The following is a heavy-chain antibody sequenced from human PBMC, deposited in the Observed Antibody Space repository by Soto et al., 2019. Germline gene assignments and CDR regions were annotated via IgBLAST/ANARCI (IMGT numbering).Heavy chain of an antibody. J-gene: IGHJ6*02. V-gene: IGHV4-59*01. CDR1: GGSISSYY. Sequence: SETLSLTCTVSGGSISSYYWSWIRQPPGKGLEWIGYIYYSGSTNYNPSLKSRVTISVDTSKNQFSLKLSSVTAADTAVYYCARGGLIQLWVPYYYYGMDVWGQGTTVTVSS. D-gene: IGHD5-18*01. CDR3: ARGGLIQLWVPYYYYGMDV. CDR2: IYYSGST.